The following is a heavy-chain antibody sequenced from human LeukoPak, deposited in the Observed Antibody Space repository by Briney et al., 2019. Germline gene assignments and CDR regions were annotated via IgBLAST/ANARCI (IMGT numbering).Heavy chain of an antibody. CDR3: ARGSLGDPFTDDAFDI. D-gene: IGHD3-16*01. Sequence: SETLSLTCIVSGGSISSYYWIWIRQPPGKELEWIGYIYYSGSTHYNPSLKSRVTISVDTSKNQFSLKLSSVTAADTAVYYCARGSLGDPFTDDAFDIWGQGPMVTVSS. V-gene: IGHV4-59*01. J-gene: IGHJ3*02. CDR2: IYYSGST. CDR1: GGSISSYY.